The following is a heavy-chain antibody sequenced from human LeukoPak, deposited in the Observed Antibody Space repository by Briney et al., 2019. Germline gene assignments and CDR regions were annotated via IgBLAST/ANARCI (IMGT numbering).Heavy chain of an antibody. V-gene: IGHV4-59*11. D-gene: IGHD2-2*01. CDR2: IYSSWTT. CDR3: ARFSSGCSESSCYLTN. CDR1: GGSLSSHY. J-gene: IGHJ4*02. Sequence: PSETLSLTCSVSGGSLSSHYWSWIRQPPGKEMELIGHIYSSWTTYYNPSVGSRVTISLQTPKNQFSLRLNSVTTADTAVYYCARFSSGCSESSCYLTNWGQGTLVIVSS.